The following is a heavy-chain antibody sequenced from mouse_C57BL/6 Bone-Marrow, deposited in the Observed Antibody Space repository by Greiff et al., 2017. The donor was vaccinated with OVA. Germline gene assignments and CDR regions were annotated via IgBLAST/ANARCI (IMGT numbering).Heavy chain of an antibody. D-gene: IGHD2-2*01. J-gene: IGHJ2*01. V-gene: IGHV5-12*01. CDR2: ISNGGGST. Sequence: EVKVVESGGGLVQPGGSLKLSCAASGFTFSDYYMYWVRQTPEKRLEWVAYISNGGGSTYYPDTVKGRFTISRDNAKITLYLQMSRLKSEDTAMYYCAGSYGNDAFDYWGQGTTLTVSS. CDR3: AGSYGNDAFDY. CDR1: GFTFSDYY.